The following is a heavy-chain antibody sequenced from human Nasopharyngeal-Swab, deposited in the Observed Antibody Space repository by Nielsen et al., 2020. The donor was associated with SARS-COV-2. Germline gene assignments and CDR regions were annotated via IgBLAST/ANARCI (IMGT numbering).Heavy chain of an antibody. D-gene: IGHD4-11*01. Sequence: GSLRLSCAVYGGSFSGYYWSWIRQPPGKGLEWIGEINHSGSTNYNPSLKSRVTISVDTSKNQFSLKLSSVTAADTAVYYCARNYGKYDYWGQGTLVTVSS. CDR2: INHSGST. CDR1: GGSFSGYY. CDR3: ARNYGKYDY. J-gene: IGHJ4*02. V-gene: IGHV4-34*01.